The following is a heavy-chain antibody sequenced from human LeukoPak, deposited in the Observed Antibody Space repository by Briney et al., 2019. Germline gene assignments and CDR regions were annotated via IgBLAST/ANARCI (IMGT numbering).Heavy chain of an antibody. CDR1: GGSFSGYY. J-gene: IGHJ5*02. V-gene: IGHV4-34*01. D-gene: IGHD5-12*01. CDR2: INHSGST. Sequence: PSETLSLTCAVYGGSFSGYYWSWIRQPPGKGLEWIGEINHSGSTNYNPSLKSRVTISVDTSKNQFSLKLSSVTAADTAVYYCARDLGGYRDWFDPWGQGTLVTVSS. CDR3: ARDLGGYRDWFDP.